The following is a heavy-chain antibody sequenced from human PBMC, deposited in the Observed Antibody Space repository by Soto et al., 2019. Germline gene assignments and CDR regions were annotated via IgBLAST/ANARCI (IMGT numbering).Heavy chain of an antibody. Sequence: GGSLRLSCAVSGFTVSTNYMSWVRQAPGKGLEWVSVIYSGDNTYYADSVKGRFTISRDNSKNTLNLQMNGLRVEDTVVYYCARGAAMVLFDYWGQGTLVTVSS. CDR3: ARGAAMVLFDY. CDR1: GFTVSTNY. CDR2: IYSGDNT. V-gene: IGHV3-53*01. D-gene: IGHD5-18*01. J-gene: IGHJ4*02.